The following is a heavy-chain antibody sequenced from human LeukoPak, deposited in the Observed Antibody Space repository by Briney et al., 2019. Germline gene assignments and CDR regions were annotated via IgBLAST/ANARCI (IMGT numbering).Heavy chain of an antibody. CDR3: ARDSLGGDY. CDR2: IWNDRSKK. D-gene: IGHD3-16*01. V-gene: IGHV3-33*01. J-gene: IGHJ4*02. CDR1: GFTFRNYG. Sequence: GGSLRLSCAASGFTFRNYGMHWVRQAPGKGLEWVAVIWNDRSKKFYADSVKGRFTISRDNSKNTLYLQMNSLRAEDTAVYYCARDSLGGDYWGQGTLVTVSS.